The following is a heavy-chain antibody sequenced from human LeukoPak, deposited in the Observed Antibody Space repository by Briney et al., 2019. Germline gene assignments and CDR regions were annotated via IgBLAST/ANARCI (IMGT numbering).Heavy chain of an antibody. V-gene: IGHV3-23*01. Sequence: PGRSLRLSCAASGFTFINYAMSWVRLAPGKGLEWLSAISDSGGNTYYADSVKGRFTISRDNSKNTLYLQMNSLRAEDTAVYYCATLRLSDHFDYWGQGTLVTVSS. D-gene: IGHD2-15*01. J-gene: IGHJ4*02. CDR2: ISDSGGNT. CDR3: ATLRLSDHFDY. CDR1: GFTFINYA.